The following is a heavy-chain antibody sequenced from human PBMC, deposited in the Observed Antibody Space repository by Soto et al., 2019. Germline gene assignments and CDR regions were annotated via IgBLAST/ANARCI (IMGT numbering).Heavy chain of an antibody. CDR2: IFHSGNT. CDR1: GDSISSNW. J-gene: IGHJ5*02. CDR3: ARELSWFDP. D-gene: IGHD3-16*01. V-gene: IGHV4-4*02. Sequence: QVQLQESGPGLVKPSGTLSLTCAVSGDSISSNWWSWVRQPPGKGLEWIGEIFHSGNTNYNPSLKSRVTISIDKSINQFSLKVTSVTAADTAVYYCARELSWFDPWGQGILVIVSS.